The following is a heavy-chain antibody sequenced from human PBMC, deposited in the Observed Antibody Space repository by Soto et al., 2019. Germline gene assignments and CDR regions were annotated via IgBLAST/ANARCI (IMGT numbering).Heavy chain of an antibody. Sequence: QVQLQESGPGLVKPSETLSLTCTVSGDSVSKYYWNWIRQPAGKGLEWIGRIYTARSPNYNPSLKSRVTMSVDTSKNQFSLKLNLTSVTAADTAVYYCARSPAYGDYANHTWGQGTLVTVSS. CDR1: GDSVSKYY. CDR3: ARSPAYGDYANHT. D-gene: IGHD4-17*01. J-gene: IGHJ5*02. CDR2: IYTARSP. V-gene: IGHV4-4*07.